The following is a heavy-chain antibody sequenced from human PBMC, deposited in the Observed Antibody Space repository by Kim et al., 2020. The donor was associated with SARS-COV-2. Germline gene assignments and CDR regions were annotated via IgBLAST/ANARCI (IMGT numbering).Heavy chain of an antibody. CDR3: ARGFLVLWFSFDI. CDR2: MNPNSGNT. V-gene: IGHV1-8*02. D-gene: IGHD3-10*01. J-gene: IGHJ3*02. Sequence: ASVKVSCKASGYTFTSYDINWVRQAPGQGLEWMGWMNPNSGNTGYAQKFPGRVTLTMNTSISTAYMELSSLRSEDTAVYYCARGFLVLWFSFDIWGQGTLVTVSS. CDR1: GYTFTSYD.